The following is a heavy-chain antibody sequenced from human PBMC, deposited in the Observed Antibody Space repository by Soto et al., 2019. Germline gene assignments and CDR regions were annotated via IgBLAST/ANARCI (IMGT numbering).Heavy chain of an antibody. V-gene: IGHV3-30-3*01. Sequence: QLQLVEAGGGVVQPGRSLRLSCADSGFTFSSYAMHWVRQAPGKGRGWVAVISDDGSNKYYAESVKCRFTIARDNSKNTLYLHSNSLRAEDTAVYYCARTTTVTTPPDYWGQGNLVTVS. J-gene: IGHJ4*02. CDR1: GFTFSSYA. CDR3: ARTTTVTTPPDY. D-gene: IGHD4-17*01. CDR2: ISDDGSNK.